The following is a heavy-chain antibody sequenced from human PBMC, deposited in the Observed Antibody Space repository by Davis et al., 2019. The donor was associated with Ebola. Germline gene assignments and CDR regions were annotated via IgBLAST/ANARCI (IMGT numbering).Heavy chain of an antibody. CDR3: ARGTLRYFDWLLYYFDY. CDR2: INAGNGNT. V-gene: IGHV1-3*01. Sequence: AASVKVSCKASGHTFTTYAIHWVRQAPGQGLEWMGWINAGNGNTEYSQTFQGRVTMTRNTSISTAYMELGSLRSEDTAVYYCARGTLRYFDWLLYYFDYWGQGTLVTVSS. J-gene: IGHJ4*02. CDR1: GHTFTTYA. D-gene: IGHD3-9*01.